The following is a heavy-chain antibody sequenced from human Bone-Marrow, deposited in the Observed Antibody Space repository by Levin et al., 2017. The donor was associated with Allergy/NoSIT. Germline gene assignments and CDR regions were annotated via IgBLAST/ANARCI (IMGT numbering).Heavy chain of an antibody. CDR3: AREPTSNTYYDYVWGSYRYTPDAFDI. CDR1: GFTFSSYW. Sequence: PPGGSLRLSCAASGFTFSSYWMSWVRQAPGKGLEWVANIKQDGSEKYYVDSVKGRFTISRDNAKNSLYLQMNSLRAEDTAVYYCAREPTSNTYYDYVWGSYRYTPDAFDIWGQGTMVTVSS. V-gene: IGHV3-7*01. D-gene: IGHD3-16*02. CDR2: IKQDGSEK. J-gene: IGHJ3*02.